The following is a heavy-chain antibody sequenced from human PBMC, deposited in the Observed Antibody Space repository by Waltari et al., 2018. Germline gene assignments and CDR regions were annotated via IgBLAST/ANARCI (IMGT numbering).Heavy chain of an antibody. D-gene: IGHD3-10*01. CDR1: GYDFTGDG. Sequence: QLVQSGSEVKKPGASVKVSCKTSGYDFTGDGINWVRQAPGQGLEWMGWISTYTENTNKDEKLRGIMTVTTDTSTRTAYMELRNLRSDDTAVYYCARGLARGIHPYYYMDVWGQGTTVTVSS. CDR2: ISTYTENT. J-gene: IGHJ6*03. V-gene: IGHV1-18*01. CDR3: ARGLARGIHPYYYMDV.